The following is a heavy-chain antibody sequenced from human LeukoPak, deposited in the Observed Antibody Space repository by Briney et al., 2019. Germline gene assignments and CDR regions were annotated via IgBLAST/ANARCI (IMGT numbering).Heavy chain of an antibody. CDR3: ARDRRYSWNYVGGYWFDP. D-gene: IGHD1-7*01. V-gene: IGHV3-66*01. Sequence: PGGSLRLSCAASGFTVSSNYMSWVRQAPGKGLEWVSVIYSGGSTYYADSVKGRFTISRDNSKNTLYLQMNSLRAEDTAVYYCARDRRYSWNYVGGYWFDPWGQGTLVTVSS. CDR1: GFTVSSNY. J-gene: IGHJ5*02. CDR2: IYSGGST.